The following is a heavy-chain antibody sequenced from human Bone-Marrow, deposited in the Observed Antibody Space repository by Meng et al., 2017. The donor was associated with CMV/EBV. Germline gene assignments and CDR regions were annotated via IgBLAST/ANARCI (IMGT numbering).Heavy chain of an antibody. CDR2: INPNSGGT. V-gene: IGHV1-2*02. D-gene: IGHD6-13*01. CDR1: GYTFPGSY. Sequence: ASVKVSCKASGYTFPGSYMHWVRQAPGQGLEWMGWINPNSGGTDYAQKFQGRVTMTRDPSITTAYLELSRLRSDDTAVYYCARVRGTVAIAGTKRYFYYGMDVWGQRTTVTVSS. J-gene: IGHJ6*02. CDR3: ARVRGTVAIAGTKRYFYYGMDV.